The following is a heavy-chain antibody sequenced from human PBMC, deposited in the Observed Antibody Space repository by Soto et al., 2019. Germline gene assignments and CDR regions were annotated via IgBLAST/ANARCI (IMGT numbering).Heavy chain of an antibody. CDR2: INPNSGGT. J-gene: IGHJ3*02. Sequence: ASVKVSCKASGYTFTGYYMHGVRQAPGQGLEWMGWINPNSGGTNYAQKFQGWVTMTRDTSISTAYMELSRLRSDDTAVYYCARSKKGHYDFWSGYYDAFDIWGQGTMVTVSS. CDR1: GYTFTGYY. V-gene: IGHV1-2*04. CDR3: ARSKKGHYDFWSGYYDAFDI. D-gene: IGHD3-3*01.